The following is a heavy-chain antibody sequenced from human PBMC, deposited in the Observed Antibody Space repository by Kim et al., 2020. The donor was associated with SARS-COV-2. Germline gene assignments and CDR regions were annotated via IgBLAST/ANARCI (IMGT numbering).Heavy chain of an antibody. CDR3: AREPNRITIFGVSRGAFDI. D-gene: IGHD3-3*01. J-gene: IGHJ3*02. V-gene: IGHV1-69*13. CDR2: IIPIFGTA. CDR1: GGTFSSYA. Sequence: SVKVSCKASGGTFSSYAISWVRQAPGQGLEWMGGIIPIFGTANYAQKFQGRVTITADESTSTAYMELSSLRSEDTAVYYCAREPNRITIFGVSRGAFDIWGQGTMVTVSS.